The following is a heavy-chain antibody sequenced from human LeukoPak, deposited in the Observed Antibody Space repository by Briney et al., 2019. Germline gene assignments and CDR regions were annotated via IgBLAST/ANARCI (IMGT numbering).Heavy chain of an antibody. CDR2: IYYSGST. Sequence: SETLSLTRTVSGGSISSNNYYWGWIRQPPGTGLEWIGSIYYSGSTYYNPSLKSRVTISVDTSKNQFSLKLSSVTAADTAVYYCAGRFLEWLLDYWGQGTLVTVSS. CDR1: GGSISSNNYY. CDR3: AGRFLEWLLDY. J-gene: IGHJ4*02. V-gene: IGHV4-39*01. D-gene: IGHD3-3*01.